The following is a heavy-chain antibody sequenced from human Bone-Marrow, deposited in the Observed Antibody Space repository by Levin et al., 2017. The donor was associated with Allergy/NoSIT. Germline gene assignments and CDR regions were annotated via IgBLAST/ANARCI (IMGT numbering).Heavy chain of an antibody. CDR3: ARSYDYTWARSRWEGFDI. V-gene: IGHV1-2*06. D-gene: IGHD3-16*02. Sequence: VASVKVSCKASGYTFSEFYIHWIRQAPGQGLEWMGQINPDSGGTNYAEKFQGRVTMTRDTSINTAYVELISLGSDDTADYFCARSYDYTWARSRWEGFDIWGQGTMVSVSS. J-gene: IGHJ3*02. CDR2: INPDSGGT. CDR1: GYTFSEFY.